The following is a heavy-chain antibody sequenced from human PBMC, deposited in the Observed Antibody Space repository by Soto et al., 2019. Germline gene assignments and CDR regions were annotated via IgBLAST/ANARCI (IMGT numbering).Heavy chain of an antibody. CDR2: ISYDGSNK. CDR1: GFTFSSYA. Sequence: QVQLVESGGGVVQPGRSLRLSSAASGFTFSSYAMHWVRQAPGKGLEWVAVISYDGSNKYYADSVKGRFTISRDNSKNTLYLQMNSLRAEDTAVYYCARGLPRYYDSSGYYYLGYWGQGTLVTVSS. V-gene: IGHV3-30-3*01. D-gene: IGHD3-22*01. CDR3: ARGLPRYYDSSGYYYLGY. J-gene: IGHJ4*02.